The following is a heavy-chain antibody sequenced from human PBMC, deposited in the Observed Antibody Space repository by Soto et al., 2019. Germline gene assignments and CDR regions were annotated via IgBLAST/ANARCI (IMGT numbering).Heavy chain of an antibody. CDR3: AREWWIQLWRMTDF. D-gene: IGHD5-18*01. Sequence: GGSLRLSCAASGFTFSSYGMHWVRQAPGKGLEWVAVIWYDGSNKYYADSVKGRFTISRDNSKNTLYLQMNSLRAEDTAVYYCAREWWIQLWRMTDFWGQGPLVIGSS. V-gene: IGHV3-33*01. CDR1: GFTFSSYG. J-gene: IGHJ4*02. CDR2: IWYDGSNK.